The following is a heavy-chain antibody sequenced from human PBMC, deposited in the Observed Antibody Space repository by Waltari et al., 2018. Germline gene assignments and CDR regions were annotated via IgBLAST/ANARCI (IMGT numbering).Heavy chain of an antibody. CDR3: ARRGRGEEGRWFDP. J-gene: IGHJ5*02. V-gene: IGHV5-51*01. Sequence: EVQLEQSGAEVKEPGESLKISCTGSGYTFRSQWIAWASKMPGQGLGGVGGIYPGDADSRYSPSFQGQVTSSADKSTSTAYLQWRSLKASVTGIYDCARRGRGEEGRWFDPWGQGTMVTVSS. CDR2: IYPGDADS. CDR1: GYTFRSQW. D-gene: IGHD2-15*01.